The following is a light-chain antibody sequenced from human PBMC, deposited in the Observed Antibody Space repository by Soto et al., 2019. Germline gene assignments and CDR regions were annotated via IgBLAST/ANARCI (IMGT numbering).Light chain of an antibody. CDR1: SSNIGAGYD. J-gene: IGLJ3*02. CDR3: QAYDSSLSGGV. CDR2: GNS. Sequence: QSVLTQPPSVSGAPGQRVTISCTGSSSNIGAGYDVHWYQQLPGTAPKHLIYGNSNRPSGVPDRFSGSKSGTSASLAITGLQAEDEAGYYCQAYDSSLSGGVFGGGTKLAVL. V-gene: IGLV1-40*01.